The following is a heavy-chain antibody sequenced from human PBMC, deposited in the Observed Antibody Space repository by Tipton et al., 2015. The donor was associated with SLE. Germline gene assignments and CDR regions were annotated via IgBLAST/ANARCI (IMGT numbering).Heavy chain of an antibody. V-gene: IGHV3-73*01. CDR3: TRIPNDSGGYGDC. Sequence: SLRLSCAASGFTFSSYGMHWVRQTPGKGLEWVAGIRSKGNNYATSYAASVRGRFTISRDDSKNTAYLQMNSLKTEDTAVYYCTRIPNDSGGYGDCWGQGTLVTVSS. CDR1: GFTFSSYG. D-gene: IGHD3-22*01. J-gene: IGHJ4*02. CDR2: IRSKGNNYAT.